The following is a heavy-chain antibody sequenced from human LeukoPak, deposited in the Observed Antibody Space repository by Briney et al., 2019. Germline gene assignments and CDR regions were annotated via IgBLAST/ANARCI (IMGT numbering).Heavy chain of an antibody. CDR3: ARPYGSGRYYFDY. V-gene: IGHV4-34*01. Sequence: SETLSLTCAVYGGSFSGYYWSCIRQPPGKGLEWIGEINHSGSTNYNPSLKSRVTISVDTSKNQFSLKLSSVTAADTAVYYCARPYGSGRYYFDYWGQGTLVTVSS. CDR2: INHSGST. J-gene: IGHJ4*02. CDR1: GGSFSGYY. D-gene: IGHD3-10*01.